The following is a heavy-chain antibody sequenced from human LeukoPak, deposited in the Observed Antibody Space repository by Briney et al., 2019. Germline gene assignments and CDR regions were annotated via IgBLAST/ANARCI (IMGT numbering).Heavy chain of an antibody. CDR3: ARGGGYHFDY. CDR1: GGSISSYY. CDR2: IYYTGST. Sequence: PSETLSLTCTVSGGSISSYYWSWIRQPPGKGLEYIGYIYYTGSTNYNPSLKSRVTISVDTSKNQFSLKLNSVTAADTAVYYCARGGGYHFDYWGQGTLVTVSS. D-gene: IGHD2-15*01. J-gene: IGHJ4*02. V-gene: IGHV4-59*01.